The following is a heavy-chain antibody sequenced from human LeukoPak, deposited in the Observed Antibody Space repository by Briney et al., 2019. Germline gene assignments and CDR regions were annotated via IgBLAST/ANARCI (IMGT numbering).Heavy chain of an antibody. V-gene: IGHV3-30*18. J-gene: IGHJ6*04. CDR1: GFTFSSYA. D-gene: IGHD2-2*01. CDR2: ISYDGSKQ. Sequence: GRSLRLSCAASGFTFSSYAMHWVRQAPGKGLEWVAVISYDGSKQYYADSVKGRFTISRYNSKNTLYLQMNSLRAEDTAVYYCAKDPSPVCCSSTSCAPYGMDVWGKGTTVTVSS. CDR3: AKDPSPVCCSSTSCAPYGMDV.